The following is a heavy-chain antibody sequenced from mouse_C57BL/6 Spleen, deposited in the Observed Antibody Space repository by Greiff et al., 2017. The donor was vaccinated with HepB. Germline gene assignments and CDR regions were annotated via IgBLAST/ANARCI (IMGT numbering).Heavy chain of an antibody. CDR2: ISGGGGYT. V-gene: IGHV5-9*01. J-gene: IGHJ4*01. Sequence: DVKLVESGGGLVKPGGSLKLSCAASGFTFSSYTMSWVRQTPEKRLEWVATISGGGGYTYYPDSVKGRFTISRDNAKNTLYLQMSSLRSEDTALYYCARHGESYAMDCWGQGTSVTVSS. CDR1: GFTFSSYT. CDR3: ARHGESYAMDC.